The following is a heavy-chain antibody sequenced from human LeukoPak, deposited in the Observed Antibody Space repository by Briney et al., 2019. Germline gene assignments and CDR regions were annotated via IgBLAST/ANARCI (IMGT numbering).Heavy chain of an antibody. CDR2: ISYDGSDK. J-gene: IGHJ4*02. Sequence: GGSLRLSCAASRFTFSSYAMHWVRQAPGKGLEWVALISYDGSDKYYADSVKGRFTISRDNSKNTLYLQMNSLRIEDTAVYYCASLYSSGWYLTDYWGQGTLVTVSS. CDR1: RFTFSSYA. CDR3: ASLYSSGWYLTDY. D-gene: IGHD6-19*01. V-gene: IGHV3-30-3*01.